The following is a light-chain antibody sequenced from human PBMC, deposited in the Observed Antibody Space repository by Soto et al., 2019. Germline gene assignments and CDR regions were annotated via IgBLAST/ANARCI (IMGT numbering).Light chain of an antibody. Sequence: QSVLTQPPSASGSPGQSVTISCTGTSGDIGGYDYVSWYQQHPGKAPKLMIYEVTKRPLGVPDRFSGSKSGNTASLTVSGLQAEDEADYYCQSYDNSLSGSWVFGGGTKLTVL. CDR2: EVT. V-gene: IGLV2-8*01. CDR1: SGDIGGYDY. CDR3: QSYDNSLSGSWV. J-gene: IGLJ3*02.